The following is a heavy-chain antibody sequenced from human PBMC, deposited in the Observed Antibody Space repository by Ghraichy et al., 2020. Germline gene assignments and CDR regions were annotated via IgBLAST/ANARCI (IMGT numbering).Heavy chain of an antibody. CDR1: GFTFSSYA. Sequence: GGSLRLSCAASGFTFSSYAMHWVRQAPGKGLEWVAVDGNNKYYADSVKGRFTVSRDNSKNTLYLQMNSLRAEATAVYYCARERREAPIMLGGYWGRGTLVTVSS. CDR2: DGNNK. V-gene: IGHV3-30-3*01. J-gene: IGHJ4*01. D-gene: IGHD2-2*02. CDR3: ARERREAPIMLGGY.